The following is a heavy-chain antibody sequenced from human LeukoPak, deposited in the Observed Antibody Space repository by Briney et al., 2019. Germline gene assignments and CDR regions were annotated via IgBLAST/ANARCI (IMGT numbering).Heavy chain of an antibody. CDR2: ISDDGSNK. V-gene: IGHV3-30*03. J-gene: IGHJ4*02. CDR1: GFTFSAYG. D-gene: IGHD5-12*01. CDR3: ARGPSGYHNT. Sequence: PGRSLRLSCVASGFTFSAYGMHWVRQAPGKGLEWVAVISDDGSNKYYVDSVKGRFTISRDNSKNTLYLQMNSLRAEDTAVYYCARGPSGYHNTGGQGTLVTVSS.